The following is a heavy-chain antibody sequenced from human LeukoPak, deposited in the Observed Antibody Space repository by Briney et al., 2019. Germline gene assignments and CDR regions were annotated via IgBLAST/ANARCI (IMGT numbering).Heavy chain of an antibody. J-gene: IGHJ2*01. CDR2: IYPDDSDT. V-gene: IGHV5-51*01. CDR3: ARLGGDTYYFGSASYPNWYFDL. D-gene: IGHD3-10*01. CDR1: GYTFTSYW. Sequence: GESLKISFQASGYTFTSYWIGWVRQVPGKGLECMGSIYPDDSDTTYSPSFQGQVTISADKSFSTAYLQWSSLKASDTAIYYCARLGGDTYYFGSASYPNWYFDLWGRGTLVTVSS.